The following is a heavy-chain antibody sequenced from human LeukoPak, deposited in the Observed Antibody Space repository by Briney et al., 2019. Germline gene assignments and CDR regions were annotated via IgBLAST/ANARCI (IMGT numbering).Heavy chain of an antibody. J-gene: IGHJ3*02. V-gene: IGHV4-59*08. CDR3: ASVRWLQLKGAFDI. D-gene: IGHD5-24*01. CDR1: GGSISSYY. Sequence: PSETLSLTCTVSGGSISSYYWSWIRQPPGKGLEWIGYIYYSGSTNYNPSLKSRVTISVDTSKNQFSLKLSSVTAADTAVYYCASVRWLQLKGAFDIWGQGTMVTVSS. CDR2: IYYSGST.